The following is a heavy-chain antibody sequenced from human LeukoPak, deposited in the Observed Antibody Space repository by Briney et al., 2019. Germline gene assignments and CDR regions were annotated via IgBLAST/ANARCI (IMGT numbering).Heavy chain of an antibody. CDR3: ARDRRDSLWFEP. CDR2: IYSGGST. J-gene: IGHJ5*02. CDR1: GFTVSSNY. D-gene: IGHD3/OR15-3a*01. V-gene: IGHV3-66*01. Sequence: GGSLRLSCAASGFTVSSNYMSWVRQAPGKGLEWVSVIYSGGSTYYADSVKGRFTISRDNSKNTLYLQMNSLRAEDTAVYYCARDRRDSLWFEPWGQGTLVTVSS.